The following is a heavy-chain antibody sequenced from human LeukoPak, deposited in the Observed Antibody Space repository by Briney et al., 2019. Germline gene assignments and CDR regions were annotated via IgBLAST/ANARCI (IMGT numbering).Heavy chain of an antibody. J-gene: IGHJ2*01. Sequence: KPSETLSLTCTVSGGSISSYYWSWIRQPPGKGLEWVGYIYYSGSTNYNPSLKSRVTISVDTSKNQFSLKLSSVTAADTAVYYCARGALVAAAGKRYFDLWGRGTLVTVSS. CDR2: IYYSGST. CDR1: GGSISSYY. CDR3: ARGALVAAAGKRYFDL. V-gene: IGHV4-59*01. D-gene: IGHD6-13*01.